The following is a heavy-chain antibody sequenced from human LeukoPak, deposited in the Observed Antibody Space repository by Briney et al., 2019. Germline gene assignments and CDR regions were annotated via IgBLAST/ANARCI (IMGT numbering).Heavy chain of an antibody. CDR2: INPSDGST. D-gene: IGHD3-16*01. J-gene: IGHJ4*02. CDR3: ARHQGAGEYPFDY. CDR1: GYTFTTYY. V-gene: IGHV1-46*01. Sequence: GASVTVSCTASGYTFTTYYMHWVRQAPGQGLEWIGIINPSDGSTTYAQRFQGRVTMTRDTSTSTVYMELSSLRSEDTAVYYCARHQGAGEYPFDYWGQGTLVTVAS.